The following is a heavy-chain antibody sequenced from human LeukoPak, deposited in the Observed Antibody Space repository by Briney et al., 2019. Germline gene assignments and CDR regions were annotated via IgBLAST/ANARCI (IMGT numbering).Heavy chain of an antibody. CDR3: TRAHNDYIWGSLSCAFDI. CDR1: GFTFCDSA. Sequence: GGSLRLSCTASGFTFCDSAMSWVRQAPGKGREWVGFIRSKTYGGTTEYAASVKGRFSISRDDSKSIAYLQMNSLRTEDTAIYYCTRAHNDYIWGSLSCAFDIWGQGTTVTVSS. D-gene: IGHD3-16*01. CDR2: IRSKTYGGTT. J-gene: IGHJ3*02. V-gene: IGHV3-49*04.